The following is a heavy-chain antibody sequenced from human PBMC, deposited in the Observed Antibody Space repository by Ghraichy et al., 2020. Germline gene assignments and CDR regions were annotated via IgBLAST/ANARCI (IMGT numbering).Heavy chain of an antibody. V-gene: IGHV3-30*18. D-gene: IGHD5-24*01. J-gene: IGHJ4*02. CDR3: AKDMGEMATIYYFDY. Sequence: GGSLRLSCAASGFTFSSYGMHWVRQAPGKGLEWVAVISYDGSNKYYADSVKGRFTISRDNSKNTLYLQMNSLRAEDTAVYYCAKDMGEMATIYYFDYWGQGTLVTVSS. CDR1: GFTFSSYG. CDR2: ISYDGSNK.